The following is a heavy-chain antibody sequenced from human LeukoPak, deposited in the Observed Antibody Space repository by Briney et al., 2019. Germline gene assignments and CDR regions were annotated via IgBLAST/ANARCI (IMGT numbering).Heavy chain of an antibody. Sequence: GRSLRLPCATSGFIFSHFGMHWARQAPGKGLEWVAAIQSDGSQEYFADSVKGRSTISRDKSKSTMYLQIDTLRAEDTAVYYCARDSCLIKTCLDYWGQGTLVTVSS. CDR2: IQSDGSQE. CDR3: ARDSCLIKTCLDY. V-gene: IGHV3-33*01. CDR1: GFIFSHFG. J-gene: IGHJ4*02. D-gene: IGHD3-10*01.